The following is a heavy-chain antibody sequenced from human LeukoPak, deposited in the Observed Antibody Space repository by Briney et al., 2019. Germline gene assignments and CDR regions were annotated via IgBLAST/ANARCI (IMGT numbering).Heavy chain of an antibody. CDR1: SFTLSTYA. D-gene: IGHD3-10*01. CDR3: ARDMVRGVFTTRTIDY. J-gene: IGHJ4*02. V-gene: IGHV3-23*01. CDR2: TSSSDAGT. Sequence: SGGSLRLSCAASSFTLSTYAMSWVRQTPGKGLEWVAATSSSDAGTYHADSVRGRFTISRDNSKNSLYLQMNSLRAEDTAVYYCARDMVRGVFTTRTIDYWGQGTLVTVSS.